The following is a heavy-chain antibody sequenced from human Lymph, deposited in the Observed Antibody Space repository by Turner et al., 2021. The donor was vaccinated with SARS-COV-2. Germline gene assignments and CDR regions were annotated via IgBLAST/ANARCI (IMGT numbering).Heavy chain of an antibody. D-gene: IGHD3-3*01. CDR1: GFTFSSYS. CDR3: ARDYYDFWSCYNSYYYGMDV. Sequence: EVQLVESGGGLVKPGGSLRLSCAASGFTFSSYSMNWVRQAPGKGLEWVSSISSRSSYIYNADSVKGRFTIARENAKNSLYLQMNILRAEDTAVYYCARDYYDFWSCYNSYYYGMDVWGQGTTVTVSS. J-gene: IGHJ6*02. V-gene: IGHV3-21*01. CDR2: ISSRSSYI.